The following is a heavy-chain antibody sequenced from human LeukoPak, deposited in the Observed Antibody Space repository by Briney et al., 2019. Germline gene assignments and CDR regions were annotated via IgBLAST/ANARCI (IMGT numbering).Heavy chain of an antibody. CDR2: IRYDGSNK. V-gene: IGHV3-30*02. Sequence: GGSLRLSCAASGFTFSSYGMHWVRQAPGKGLEWVAFIRYDGSNKYYADSVKGRFTISRDNSKNTLYLQMNSLRAEDTAVYYCARPDYYDSSGYAPMYYWGQGTLVTVSS. D-gene: IGHD3-22*01. J-gene: IGHJ4*02. CDR3: ARPDYYDSSGYAPMYY. CDR1: GFTFSSYG.